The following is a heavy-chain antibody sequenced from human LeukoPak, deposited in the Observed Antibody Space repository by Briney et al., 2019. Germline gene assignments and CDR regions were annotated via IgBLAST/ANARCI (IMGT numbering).Heavy chain of an antibody. V-gene: IGHV1-3*04. Sequence: ASVKVSCKTSGYTFTKFAIHWVRQAPGQRLEWMGWINTGNGQTKYSEHFEGRVTMTRDTSTSTIYVEVRSLTSEDTGLYYCARYFGSGSYLDYWGQGTLLTVSS. CDR3: ARYFGSGSYLDY. CDR2: INTGNGQT. CDR1: GYTFTKFA. J-gene: IGHJ4*02. D-gene: IGHD3-10*01.